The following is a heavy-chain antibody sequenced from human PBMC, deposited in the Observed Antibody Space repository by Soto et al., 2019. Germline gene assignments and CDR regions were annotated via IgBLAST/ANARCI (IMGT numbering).Heavy chain of an antibody. J-gene: IGHJ4*02. CDR3: ARHRSSGWSLDY. CDR2: IDPSDSYT. Sequence: GESLKISCKGSGYSFTSYWISWVRQMPGKGLEWMGRIDPSDSYTNYSPSFQGHVTISADKSISTAYLQWSSLKAWDTAMYYCARHRSSGWSLDYWGQGTLVTVSS. V-gene: IGHV5-10-1*01. D-gene: IGHD6-19*01. CDR1: GYSFTSYW.